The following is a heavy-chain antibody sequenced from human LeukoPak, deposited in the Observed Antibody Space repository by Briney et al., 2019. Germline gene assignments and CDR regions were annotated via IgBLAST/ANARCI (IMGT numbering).Heavy chain of an antibody. V-gene: IGHV1-69*04. CDR3: ASYSSGLSRFDY. CDR2: IIPILGIA. J-gene: IGHJ4*02. Sequence: VASVKVSCKAFGGTFSSYAISWVRQAPGQGLEWMGRIIPILGIANYAQKFQGRVTITANKSTSTAYMELSSLRSEDTAVYYCASYSSGLSRFDYWGQGTLVTVSS. CDR1: GGTFSSYA. D-gene: IGHD6-19*01.